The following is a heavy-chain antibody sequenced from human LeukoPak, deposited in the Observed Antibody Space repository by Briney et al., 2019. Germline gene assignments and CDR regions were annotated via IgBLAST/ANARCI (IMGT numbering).Heavy chain of an antibody. CDR1: GGSISSYY. CDR2: IYYSGST. D-gene: IGHD2-15*01. J-gene: IGHJ4*02. CDR3: ARGYCSGGSCYSSAYFDC. V-gene: IGHV4-59*01. Sequence: SETLSLTCTVSGGSISSYYWSWIRQPPGKGLEWIGYIYYSGSTNYNPSLKSRVTISVDTSKNQFSLKLSSVTAADTAVYYCARGYCSGGSCYSSAYFDCWGQGTLVTVSS.